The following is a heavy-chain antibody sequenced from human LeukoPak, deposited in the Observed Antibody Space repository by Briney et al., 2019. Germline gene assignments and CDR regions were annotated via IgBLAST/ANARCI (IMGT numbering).Heavy chain of an antibody. Sequence: PSETLSLTCTVSGGSISSSSYYWDWIRQPPGKGLEWIGSIYYSGSTYYNPSLKSRVTISVDTSKNQFSLKLSSVTAADTAVYYCARDARGSGSLLFGSFDYWGQGTLVTVSS. CDR2: IYYSGST. CDR1: GGSISSSSYY. CDR3: ARDARGSGSLLFGSFDY. V-gene: IGHV4-39*07. D-gene: IGHD3-10*01. J-gene: IGHJ4*02.